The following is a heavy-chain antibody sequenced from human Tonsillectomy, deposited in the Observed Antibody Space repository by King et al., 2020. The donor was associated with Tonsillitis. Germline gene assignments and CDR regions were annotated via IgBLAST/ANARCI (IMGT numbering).Heavy chain of an antibody. Sequence: VQLVESGGGVVQPGRSLRLSCAASGFTFTSYGMHWVRQAPGKGLEWVAFIWYDESNKYYADSVKGRFTISRDNSKNTLYLQMNSLRAGETAVYYCARDQWSDSSGSPFDYWGQGTLLTVSS. CDR2: IWYDESNK. J-gene: IGHJ4*02. CDR3: ARDQWSDSSGSPFDY. D-gene: IGHD3-22*01. CDR1: GFTFTSYG. V-gene: IGHV3-33*01.